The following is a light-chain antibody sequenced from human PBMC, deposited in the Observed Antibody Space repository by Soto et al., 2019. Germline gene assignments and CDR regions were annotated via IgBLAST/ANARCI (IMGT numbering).Light chain of an antibody. V-gene: IGLV2-11*01. Sequence: QSALTQPRSVSGSPGQSVTIPCTGTSSDIGGYNSVSWYQHHPGRAPSLIIYDVNKRPSGVPDRFSGSKSENAASLTISGLQAEDAGDYYCCSYAGRYSYVFGSGTKVTVL. J-gene: IGLJ1*01. CDR3: CSYAGRYSYV. CDR1: SSDIGGYNS. CDR2: DVN.